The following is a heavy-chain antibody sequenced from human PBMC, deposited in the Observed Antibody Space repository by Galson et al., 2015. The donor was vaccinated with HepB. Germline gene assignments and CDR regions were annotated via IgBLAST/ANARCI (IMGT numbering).Heavy chain of an antibody. CDR1: GFTFSSYS. D-gene: IGHD2-15*01. Sequence: SLRLSCAASGFTFSSYSMNWVRQAPGKGLEWVSSISSSSYIYYADSVKGRFTISRDNAKNSLYLQMNSLRAADTAVYYCARGFCSGGSCYSFFDYWGQGTLVTVSS. CDR3: ARGFCSGGSCYSFFDY. CDR2: ISSSSYI. J-gene: IGHJ4*02. V-gene: IGHV3-21*01.